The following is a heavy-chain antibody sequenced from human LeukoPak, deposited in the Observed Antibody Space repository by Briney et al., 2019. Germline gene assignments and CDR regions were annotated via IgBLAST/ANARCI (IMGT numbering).Heavy chain of an antibody. D-gene: IGHD3-10*01. CDR3: ARDQGYYGSGSNRKDAFDI. CDR1: GYSISSGYY. CDR2: IYHSGST. V-gene: IGHV4-38-2*02. J-gene: IGHJ3*02. Sequence: SETLSLTCTVSGYSISSGYYWGWIRQPPGKGLEWIGSIYHSGSTYYNPSLKSRVTISVDTSKNQFSLKLSSVTAADTAVYYCARDQGYYGSGSNRKDAFDIWGQGTMVTVSS.